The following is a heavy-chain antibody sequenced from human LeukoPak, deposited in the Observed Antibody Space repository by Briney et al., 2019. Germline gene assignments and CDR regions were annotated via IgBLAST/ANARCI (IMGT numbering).Heavy chain of an antibody. J-gene: IGHJ4*02. CDR3: ASPDASMVSAFDY. Sequence: ASVKVSCKASGGTFSRNAISRVRQAPGQGLEWMGGIIPIFGTANYAENFQGRVTITTDEITSTAYMELRSLRSEDTAVYYCASPDASMVSAFDYWGQGTLVTVSS. CDR2: IIPIFGTA. D-gene: IGHD5-18*01. V-gene: IGHV1-69*05. CDR1: GGTFSRNA.